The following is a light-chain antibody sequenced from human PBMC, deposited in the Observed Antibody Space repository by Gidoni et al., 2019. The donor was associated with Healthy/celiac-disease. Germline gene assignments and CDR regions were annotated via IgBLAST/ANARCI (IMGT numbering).Light chain of an antibody. CDR3: QQSYSTPCS. CDR1: QSISSY. V-gene: IGKV1-39*01. J-gene: IGKJ2*04. Sequence: DIQLTQSPSSLSASVGARVTITCRASQSISSYLNWYQQKPGKAPKLLIYAASSLQSGVPSRFSGSGSGTDFTITIISLQAEDVATYYCQQSYSTPCSFGQGTKLEIK. CDR2: AAS.